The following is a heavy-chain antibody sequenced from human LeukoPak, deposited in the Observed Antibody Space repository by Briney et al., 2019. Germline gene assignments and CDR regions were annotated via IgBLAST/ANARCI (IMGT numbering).Heavy chain of an antibody. CDR2: INHSGST. Sequence: SETLSLTCAVYGGSFSGYYWSWIRQPPRKGLEWIGEINHSGSTNYNPSLKSRVTISVDTSKNQFSLKLSSVTAADTAVYYCARKFKGSSWFDPWGQGTLVTVSS. V-gene: IGHV4-34*01. D-gene: IGHD6-13*01. J-gene: IGHJ5*02. CDR3: ARKFKGSSWFDP. CDR1: GGSFSGYY.